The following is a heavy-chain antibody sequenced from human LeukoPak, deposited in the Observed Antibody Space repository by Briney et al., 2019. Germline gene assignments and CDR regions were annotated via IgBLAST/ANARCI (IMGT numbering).Heavy chain of an antibody. CDR1: GFTFSSHW. J-gene: IGHJ4*02. CDR2: ISSSSSYI. Sequence: GGSLRLSCAASGFTFSSHWMHWVRQAPGKGLEWVSSISSSSSYIYYADSVKGRFTISRDNAKNSLYLQMNSLRAEDTAVYYCTGSFGIYFDYWGQGTLVTVSS. D-gene: IGHD1-14*01. V-gene: IGHV3-21*01. CDR3: TGSFGIYFDY.